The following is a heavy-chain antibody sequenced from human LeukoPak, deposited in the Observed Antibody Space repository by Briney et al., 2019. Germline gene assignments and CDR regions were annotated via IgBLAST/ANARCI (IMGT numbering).Heavy chain of an antibody. J-gene: IGHJ6*03. Sequence: GGSLRLSCAASGFTFSSYSMNWVRQTPGKGLEWVSSISSSSSSIYYADSVKGRFTISRDNAKNSLYLQMNSLRAEDTAVYYCATELSSPRVDYYMDVWGKGTTVTVSS. D-gene: IGHD6-13*01. V-gene: IGHV3-21*01. CDR2: ISSSSSSI. CDR3: ATELSSPRVDYYMDV. CDR1: GFTFSSYS.